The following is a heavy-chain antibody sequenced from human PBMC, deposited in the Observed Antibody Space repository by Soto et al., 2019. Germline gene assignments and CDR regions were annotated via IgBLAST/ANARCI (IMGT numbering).Heavy chain of an antibody. J-gene: IGHJ6*02. Sequence: QVQLVESGGGVVQPGRSLRLSCAASGFTFRSYGMHWVRQAPGKGPEWVAVISFDGSNKFYADSLKGRFTISRDNSKNTLYLQVNSLRAEDTAVYYCAKDGCSTSCHYYYYGMDVWGQGTTVTVSS. CDR2: ISFDGSNK. V-gene: IGHV3-30*18. CDR1: GFTFRSYG. CDR3: AKDGCSTSCHYYYYGMDV. D-gene: IGHD2-2*01.